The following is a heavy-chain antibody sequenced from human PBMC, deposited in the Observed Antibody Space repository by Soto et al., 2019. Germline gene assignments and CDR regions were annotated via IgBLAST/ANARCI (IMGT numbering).Heavy chain of an antibody. CDR1: GFTFSSYW. Sequence: EVQLVESGGGLVQPGGSLRLSCAASGFTFSSYWMTWVRQAPGKGLEWVANIKEDGSEKYYVDSVKGRFTISRDNAKNSVYLQMNSLRAEDTVVYYCADSGSYTDVWCKGTTVTFSS. J-gene: IGHJ6*03. D-gene: IGHD5-12*01. CDR2: IKEDGSEK. CDR3: ADSGSYTDV. V-gene: IGHV3-7*01.